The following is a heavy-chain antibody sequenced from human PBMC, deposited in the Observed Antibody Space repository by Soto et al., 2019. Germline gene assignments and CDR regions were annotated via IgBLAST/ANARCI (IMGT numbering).Heavy chain of an antibody. CDR2: IYHSGST. Sequence: PSETLSLTCAVSGGSMSSGGYSWSWIRQPPGKGLEWIGYIYHSGSTYYNPSLKSRVTISVDRSKNQFSLKLSSVTAADTAVYYCARAQDSSGYCFDYWGQGTLVTVSS. D-gene: IGHD3-22*01. CDR1: GGSMSSGGYS. CDR3: ARAQDSSGYCFDY. J-gene: IGHJ4*02. V-gene: IGHV4-30-2*01.